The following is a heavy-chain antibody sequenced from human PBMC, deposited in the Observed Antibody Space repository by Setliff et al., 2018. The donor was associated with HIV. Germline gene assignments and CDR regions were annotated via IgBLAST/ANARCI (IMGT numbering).Heavy chain of an antibody. CDR1: GGSISSGNYY. Sequence: ASETLSLTCTVSGGSISSGNYYWSWIRQPAGKGLEWIGHISTSGRTNYNPSLMSRLTISVDTSKNQFSLKLSSVTAADTAVYHCARADNYYYDSGAFKSGLDAFDIWGQGTMVT. D-gene: IGHD3-22*01. J-gene: IGHJ3*02. V-gene: IGHV4-61*09. CDR2: ISTSGRT. CDR3: ARADNYYYDSGAFKSGLDAFDI.